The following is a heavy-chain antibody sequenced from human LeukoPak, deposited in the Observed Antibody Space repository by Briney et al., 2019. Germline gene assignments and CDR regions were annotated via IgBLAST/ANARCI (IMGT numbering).Heavy chain of an antibody. Sequence: PGGSLRLSCAASGFTFSSYSMNWVRQAPGKGLEWVSYISSSSSTIYYADSVKGRFTISRDNAKNSLYLQMNSLRAEDTAVYYCARDPGIDDYSNYEVVDYYYYMDVWGKGTTVTVSS. CDR3: ARDPGIDDYSNYEVVDYYYYMDV. D-gene: IGHD4-11*01. J-gene: IGHJ6*03. CDR1: GFTFSSYS. CDR2: ISSSSSTI. V-gene: IGHV3-48*01.